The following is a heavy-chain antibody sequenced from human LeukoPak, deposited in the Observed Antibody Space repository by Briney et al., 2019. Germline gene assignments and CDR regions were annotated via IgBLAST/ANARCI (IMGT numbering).Heavy chain of an antibody. J-gene: IGHJ4*02. V-gene: IGHV3-30*02. Sequence: GGSLRLSCAASGFTFSSYGMHWVRQAPGKGLEWVAFIRHDGSNKNYADSVKGRFTISRDNSKNTLYLQMNSLRAEDTAVYYCAKENGYSPKNIDYWGQGTLVTVSS. CDR1: GFTFSSYG. CDR3: AKENGYSPKNIDY. D-gene: IGHD5-24*01. CDR2: IRHDGSNK.